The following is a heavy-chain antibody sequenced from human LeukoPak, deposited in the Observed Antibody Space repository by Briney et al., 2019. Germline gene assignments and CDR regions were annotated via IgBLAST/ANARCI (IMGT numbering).Heavy chain of an antibody. J-gene: IGHJ3*02. Sequence: GESLKISCAASGFTFSSYAMSWVRQAPGKGLEWVSAISGSGGSTYYADSVKGRFTISRDNSKNTLYLQMNSLRAEDTAVYYCAKEAGDSDAFDIWGQGTMVTVSS. CDR3: AKEAGDSDAFDI. CDR1: GFTFSSYA. V-gene: IGHV3-23*01. CDR2: ISGSGGST. D-gene: IGHD3-10*01.